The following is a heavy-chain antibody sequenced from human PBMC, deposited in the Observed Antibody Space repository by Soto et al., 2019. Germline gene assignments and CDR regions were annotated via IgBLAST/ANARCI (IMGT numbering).Heavy chain of an antibody. CDR3: VTGHWNYFDY. V-gene: IGHV3-30*03. CDR2: ISYDGSNT. Sequence: QVQLVESGGGVVQPGWSLRLSCAASGFTFSNNGMHWVRQAPGKGLEWVAFISYDGSNTYYVDSVKGRFSISRDNSQNTLYLKMNSLRAEDTAVYYCVTGHWNYFDYWGQGTLVTVSS. D-gene: IGHD3-3*01. J-gene: IGHJ4*02. CDR1: GFTFSNNG.